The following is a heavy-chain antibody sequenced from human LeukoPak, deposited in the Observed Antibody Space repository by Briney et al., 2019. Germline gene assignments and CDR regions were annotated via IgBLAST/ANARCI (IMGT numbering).Heavy chain of an antibody. CDR1: GFTFDDYG. J-gene: IGHJ4*02. CDR3: ARDGAVAGTGDCFDY. Sequence: GGSLRLSCAASGFTFDDYGMSWVRHAPGKGLEWVSGINWNGGSTGYADSVKGRFTISRDNAKNSLYLQMNSLRAEDTALYYCARDGAVAGTGDCFDYWGQGTLVTVPS. CDR2: INWNGGST. V-gene: IGHV3-20*04. D-gene: IGHD6-19*01.